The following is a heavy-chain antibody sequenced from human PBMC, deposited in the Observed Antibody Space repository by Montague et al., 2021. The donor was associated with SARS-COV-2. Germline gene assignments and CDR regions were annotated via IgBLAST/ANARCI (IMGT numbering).Heavy chain of an antibody. CDR3: AKVAGSHDTFDI. CDR1: GGSFRNYY. V-gene: IGHV4-34*01. Sequence: SETLSLTCAISGGSFRNYYWSWIRQPPGKGLEWIGEVNQSGTTIYNPSVKSGVTISEDTSKNQFPLNLSSVTAADTAVYYCAKVAGSHDTFDIWGRGTMVTVSS. D-gene: IGHD6-19*01. CDR2: VNQSGTT. J-gene: IGHJ3*02.